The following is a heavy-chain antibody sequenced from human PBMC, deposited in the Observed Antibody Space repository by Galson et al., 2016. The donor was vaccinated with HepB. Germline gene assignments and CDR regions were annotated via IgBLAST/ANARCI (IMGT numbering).Heavy chain of an antibody. D-gene: IGHD3-16*01. CDR3: ARDLGVHAGNY. Sequence: SLRLSCAPSGFTFSSFSMHWVRQAPGKGLEWLSYISSSGDAVYYADSVRGRFTISRDNAKNSLFLQMNSLRAEDTAVYYCARDLGVHAGNYWGQGTLVSVSS. CDR1: GFTFSSFS. CDR2: ISSSGDAV. J-gene: IGHJ4*02. V-gene: IGHV3-48*01.